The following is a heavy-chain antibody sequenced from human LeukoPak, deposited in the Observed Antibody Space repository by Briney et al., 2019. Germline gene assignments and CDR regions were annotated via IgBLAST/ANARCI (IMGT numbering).Heavy chain of an antibody. J-gene: IGHJ4*02. CDR1: GYTFTGNY. CDR3: ARGMGWETTTQKVTGY. CDR2: INANSGGT. D-gene: IGHD1-14*01. Sequence: ASVKVSCKASGYTFTGNYMHWVRQAPGQGLEWMGWINANSGGTNYAQKFQGRVTMTRDTSISTAYMELSRLRSDDTAVYYCARGMGWETTTQKVTGYWGQGTLVTVSS. V-gene: IGHV1-2*02.